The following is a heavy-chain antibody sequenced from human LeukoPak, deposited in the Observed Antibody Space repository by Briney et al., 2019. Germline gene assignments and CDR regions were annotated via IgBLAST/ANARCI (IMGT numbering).Heavy chain of an antibody. J-gene: IGHJ3*02. CDR1: GYTFTSYG. CDR2: ISAYNGNT. Sequence: GASVKVSCKASGYTFTSYGISWVRQAPGQGLEWMGWISAYNGNTNYAQKLQGRVTMTTDTSTSTAYMELRSLRSDDTAVYYCARDFRYQSSASMPFYGDYAEARDAFDIWGQGTMVTVSS. D-gene: IGHD4-17*01. V-gene: IGHV1-18*01. CDR3: ARDFRYQSSASMPFYGDYAEARDAFDI.